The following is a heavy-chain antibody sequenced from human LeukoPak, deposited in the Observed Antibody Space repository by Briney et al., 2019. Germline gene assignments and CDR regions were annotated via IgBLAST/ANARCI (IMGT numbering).Heavy chain of an antibody. V-gene: IGHV4-4*09. CDR1: GGSISSNY. D-gene: IGHD7-27*01. Sequence: SETLSLTCTVSGGSISSNYWSWIRRPPGKGLEWIGYINTSGSTNYNPSLKSRVSISLDTSRNQFSLKLTSVTAADTAVYYCARRGNWGFFDYWGQGILVSVSS. CDR3: ARRGNWGFFDY. CDR2: INTSGST. J-gene: IGHJ4*02.